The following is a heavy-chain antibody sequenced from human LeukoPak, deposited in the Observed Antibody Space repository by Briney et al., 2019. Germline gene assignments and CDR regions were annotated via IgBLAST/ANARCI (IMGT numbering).Heavy chain of an antibody. CDR1: GFTFSSYG. CDR3: AKEITLDAFDI. Sequence: PGGSLRLSCAASGFTFSSYGMHWVRQAPGKGLEWVAVIWYDGSNKYYADSVKGRFTISRDNSKNTLYLQMNSLRAEETAVYYCAKEITLDAFDIWGQGTMVTVSS. D-gene: IGHD3-16*01. CDR2: IWYDGSNK. J-gene: IGHJ3*02. V-gene: IGHV3-33*06.